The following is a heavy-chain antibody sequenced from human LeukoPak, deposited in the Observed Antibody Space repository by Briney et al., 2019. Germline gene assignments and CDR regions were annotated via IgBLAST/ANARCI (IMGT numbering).Heavy chain of an antibody. CDR1: GGSISVYY. D-gene: IGHD2-2*01. V-gene: IGHV4-59*01. J-gene: IGHJ6*02. CDR2: ISDSGST. CDR3: AREIVVPAAMRGYYYYYGMDV. Sequence: PSETLSLTCTVSGGSISVYYWSWIRQPPGKGLEWIGYISDSGSTNYNPSLKSRVTISVDTSKNQISLKLSSVTAADTAVYYCAREIVVPAAMRGYYYYYGMDVWGQGTTVTVSS.